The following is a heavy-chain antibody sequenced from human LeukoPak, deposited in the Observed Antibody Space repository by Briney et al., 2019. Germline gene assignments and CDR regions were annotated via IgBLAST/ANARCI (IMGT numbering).Heavy chain of an antibody. J-gene: IGHJ4*02. CDR3: ARHAGYDFWSGYYRPYYFDY. CDR2: IYYSGST. Sequence: SETLSLTCTVSGGSISSSSYYWGWIRQPPGKGLEWTGSIYYSGSTYYNPSLKSRVTISVDTSKNQFSLKLSSVTAADTAVYYCARHAGYDFWSGYYRPYYFDYWGQGTLVTVSS. D-gene: IGHD3-3*01. CDR1: GGSISSSSYY. V-gene: IGHV4-39*01.